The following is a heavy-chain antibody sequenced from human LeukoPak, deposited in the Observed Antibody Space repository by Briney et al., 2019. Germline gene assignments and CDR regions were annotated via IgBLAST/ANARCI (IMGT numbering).Heavy chain of an antibody. CDR2: ISAYNGNT. J-gene: IGHJ5*02. Sequence: GASVKVSCKASGYTFTGYYMHWVRQAPGQGLEWMGWISAYNGNTNYAQKLQGRVTMTTDTSTSTAYMELRSLRSDDTAVYYCAGDALFLGYCSSTSCYSWFDPWGQGTLVTVSS. CDR3: AGDALFLGYCSSTSCYSWFDP. V-gene: IGHV1-18*04. CDR1: GYTFTGYY. D-gene: IGHD2-2*01.